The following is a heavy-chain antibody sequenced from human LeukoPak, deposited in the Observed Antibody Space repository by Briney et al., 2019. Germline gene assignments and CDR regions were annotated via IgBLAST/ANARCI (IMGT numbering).Heavy chain of an antibody. D-gene: IGHD3-10*01. CDR2: ISGSGGST. CDR1: GFTFSSNG. Sequence: GGSLRLSCAASGFTFSSNGMSWVRQAPGKGLEWVSAISGSGGSTYYADSVRGRFTISRDNSQTTLYMQMNSLRAEDTAVYYCAKNRGIISDYWGQGTLVTVSS. V-gene: IGHV3-23*01. J-gene: IGHJ4*02. CDR3: AKNRGIISDY.